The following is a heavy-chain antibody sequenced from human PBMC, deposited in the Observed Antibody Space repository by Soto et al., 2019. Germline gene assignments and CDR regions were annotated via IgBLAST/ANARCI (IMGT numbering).Heavy chain of an antibody. Sequence: PGGSLRLSCAASGFTFSAYVMSRVRQAPGKGLEWVSSITSSGGGTYYADSVKGRFTVSRDNSKNTVYLQMNSLRDEDTAVYYCAKLTAAWGQGTLVTVSS. V-gene: IGHV3-23*01. D-gene: IGHD6-13*01. CDR2: ITSSGGGT. J-gene: IGHJ4*02. CDR1: GFTFSAYV. CDR3: AKLTAA.